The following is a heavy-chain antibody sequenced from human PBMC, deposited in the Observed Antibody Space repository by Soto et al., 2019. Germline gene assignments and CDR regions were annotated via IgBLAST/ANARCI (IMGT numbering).Heavy chain of an antibody. J-gene: IGHJ6*02. D-gene: IGHD3-22*01. CDR1: GYTFTSYG. V-gene: IGHV1-18*01. Sequence: QVQLVQSGAEVKKPGASVKVSCKASGYTFTSYGINWVRQSTGQGLEWLGWISAYDGYTNYAQILQGRVSMTTDTSTKTADMELRSLRADDTAMYYCARGGFYDSSGARNYYYYGMNVWGQGTTVTVSS. CDR3: ARGGFYDSSGARNYYYYGMNV. CDR2: ISAYDGYT.